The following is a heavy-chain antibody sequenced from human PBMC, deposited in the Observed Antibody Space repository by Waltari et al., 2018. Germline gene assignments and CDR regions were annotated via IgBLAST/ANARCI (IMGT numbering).Heavy chain of an antibody. CDR2: ITAGNGNT. CDR1: GYTFTSYA. D-gene: IGHD1-26*01. V-gene: IGHV1-3*01. Sequence: QVQLVQSGAEVKKPGASVKVSCKASGYTFTSYAMHWVRQAPGQRLEWMGWITAGNGNTKYSQKFQGRVTITRYTSASTAYMELSSLRSEDTAVYYCARGARYYFDYWGQGTLVTVSS. J-gene: IGHJ4*02. CDR3: ARGARYYFDY.